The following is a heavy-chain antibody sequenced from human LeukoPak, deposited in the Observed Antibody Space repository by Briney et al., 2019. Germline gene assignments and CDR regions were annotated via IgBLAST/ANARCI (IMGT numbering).Heavy chain of an antibody. CDR2: ISGSGGST. Sequence: GGSLRLSCAAPGFTFSSYAMSWVRQAPGKGLEWVSAISGSGGSTYYADSVKGRFTISRDNSKNTLYLQMNSLRAEDTAVYYCAKDRAELLWFGGILDYWGQGTLVTVSS. J-gene: IGHJ4*02. V-gene: IGHV3-23*01. D-gene: IGHD3-10*01. CDR1: GFTFSSYA. CDR3: AKDRAELLWFGGILDY.